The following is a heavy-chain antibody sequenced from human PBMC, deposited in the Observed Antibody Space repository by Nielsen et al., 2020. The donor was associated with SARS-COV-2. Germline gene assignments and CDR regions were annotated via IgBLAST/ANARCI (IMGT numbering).Heavy chain of an antibody. CDR3: AKDRGYCSPYYYGMDV. D-gene: IGHD2-15*01. Sequence: ASVKVSCKASGYTFTSYDINWVRQATGQGLEWMGWMNPNSGNTGYAQKFQGRVTMTRNTSISTAYMELSSLRAEDTAVYYCAKDRGYCSPYYYGMDVWGQGTTVTVSS. CDR2: MNPNSGNT. CDR1: GYTFTSYD. V-gene: IGHV1-8*01. J-gene: IGHJ6*02.